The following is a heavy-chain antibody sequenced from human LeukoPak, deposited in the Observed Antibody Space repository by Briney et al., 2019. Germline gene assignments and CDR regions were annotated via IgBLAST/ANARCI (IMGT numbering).Heavy chain of an antibody. D-gene: IGHD6-13*01. CDR1: GYTFTSYY. CDR2: INPSGAST. Sequence: ASVKLSCKASGYTFTSYYMHWVRQAPGQGLEWMGIINPSGASTGYAQKFQGRVTMTWDTSTTTVYMELSSLRSEDTAVYYCARFSSNWYSSFDYWGQGTLVTVSS. CDR3: ARFSSNWYSSFDY. J-gene: IGHJ4*02. V-gene: IGHV1-46*01.